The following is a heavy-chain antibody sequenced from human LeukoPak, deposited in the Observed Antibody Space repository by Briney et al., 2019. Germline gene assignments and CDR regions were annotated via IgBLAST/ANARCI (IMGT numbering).Heavy chain of an antibody. J-gene: IGHJ4*02. CDR3: AIGYSSSWSQS. V-gene: IGHV3-21*01. CDR2: ISSSSSYI. D-gene: IGHD6-13*01. Sequence: GGSLRLSCAASGFTFSSYSMNWVRQAPGKGLEWVSSISSSSSYIYYADSVKGRFAISRDNAKNSLYLQMNSLRAEDTAVYYCAIGYSSSWSQSWGRGTLVTVSS. CDR1: GFTFSSYS.